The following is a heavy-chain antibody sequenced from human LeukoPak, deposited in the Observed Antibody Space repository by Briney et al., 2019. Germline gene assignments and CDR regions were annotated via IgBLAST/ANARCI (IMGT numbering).Heavy chain of an antibody. D-gene: IGHD6-13*01. CDR1: GFTFTSYS. V-gene: IGHV3-21*01. CDR3: ARVAYSSSSYFDY. J-gene: IGHJ4*02. Sequence: PGGSLRLSCAASGFTFTSYSMTWVRQAPGKGLEWVSSISSSSSYIYYADSVKGRFTISRDNAKNSLYLQMNSLSAEDTAVYYCARVAYSSSSYFDYWGQGTLVTVSS. CDR2: ISSSSSYI.